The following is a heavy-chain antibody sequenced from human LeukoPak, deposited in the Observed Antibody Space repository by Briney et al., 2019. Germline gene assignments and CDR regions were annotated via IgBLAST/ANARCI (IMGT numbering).Heavy chain of an antibody. D-gene: IGHD2-2*02. J-gene: IGHJ5*02. Sequence: PGGSLRLSCAASGLTFSSYAMSWVRPAPGKGMEWVSATSGSGGSTYYTDSVEGRFTISRDNSKNTLYLQMNSLRAEDTAVYYCAKARGGIVVVPAAIRFDPWGQGTLVTVSS. CDR2: TSGSGGST. V-gene: IGHV3-23*01. CDR1: GLTFSSYA. CDR3: AKARGGIVVVPAAIRFDP.